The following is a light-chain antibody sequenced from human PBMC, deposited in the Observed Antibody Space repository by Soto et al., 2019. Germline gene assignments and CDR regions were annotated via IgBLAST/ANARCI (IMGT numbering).Light chain of an antibody. V-gene: IGKV3-20*01. CDR1: QTVSSNY. Sequence: EIVLTQSPGTLSLSPGESATLSCRASQTVSSNYLAWYQQKPGQAPRLLIYDASTRATGIPDRFSGSGSGTDFTLTNSRLEPEDFAVYYCQQYGSSGTFGQGTKV. J-gene: IGKJ1*01. CDR3: QQYGSSGT. CDR2: DAS.